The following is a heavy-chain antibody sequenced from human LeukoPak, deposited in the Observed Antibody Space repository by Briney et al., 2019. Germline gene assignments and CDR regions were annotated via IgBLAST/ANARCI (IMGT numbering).Heavy chain of an antibody. D-gene: IGHD2-2*01. V-gene: IGHV3-30*04. CDR2: ISYDGSNK. J-gene: IGHJ4*02. Sequence: GGSLRLSCAASGFTFSDYAMHWVRQAPGKGLEWVAVISYDGSNKYYADSVKGRFTISRDNSKNTLYLQMNSLRAEDTAVYYCAKDLVIYCSSTSCLFDYWGQGTLVTVSS. CDR3: AKDLVIYCSSTSCLFDY. CDR1: GFTFSDYA.